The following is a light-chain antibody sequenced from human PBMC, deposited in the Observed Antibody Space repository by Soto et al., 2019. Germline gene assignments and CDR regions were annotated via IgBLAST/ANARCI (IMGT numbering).Light chain of an antibody. CDR2: TTS. V-gene: IGKV1-39*01. J-gene: IGKJ4*01. CDR1: QTINNY. Sequence: DIQTTQSPSSLSAFVGDRVTITCRASQTINNYLNWYQQKPGRPPRLLIHTTSTFQSGVPSRFSGSGTGTDFTLTISSLQPEDSATYYCQQSYSTPQTFGGGTKVDIK. CDR3: QQSYSTPQT.